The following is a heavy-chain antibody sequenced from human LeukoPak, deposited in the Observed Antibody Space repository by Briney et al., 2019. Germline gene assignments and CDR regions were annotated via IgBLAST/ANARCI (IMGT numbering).Heavy chain of an antibody. CDR1: GGSISSSTYY. CDR2: IYYSGST. CDR3: ARGPSGYHNT. J-gene: IGHJ4*02. Sequence: SETLSLTCSVSGGSISSSTYYWGWIRQPPGKGLEWIGSIYYSGSTYYNPSLKSRVTISVDTSKNQFSLKLSSVTAVDTAVYYCARGPSGYHNTGGQGTLVTVSS. V-gene: IGHV4-39*07. D-gene: IGHD5-12*01.